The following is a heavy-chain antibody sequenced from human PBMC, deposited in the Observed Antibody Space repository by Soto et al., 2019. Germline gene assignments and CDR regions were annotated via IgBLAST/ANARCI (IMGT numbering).Heavy chain of an antibody. CDR1: GGTFSSYA. J-gene: IGHJ6*02. CDR3: RRGGESVVVPAAMATSIAYGMDV. Sequence: QVQLVQSGAEVKKPGSSVKVSCKASGGTFSSYAISWVRQAPGQGLEWMGGIIPIFGTANYAQKFQGRVTITADETTSTAYTELSRLRSEATVVYYCRRGGESVVVPAAMATSIAYGMDVWGQGTTDTDFS. D-gene: IGHD2-2*01. V-gene: IGHV1-69*01. CDR2: IIPIFGTA.